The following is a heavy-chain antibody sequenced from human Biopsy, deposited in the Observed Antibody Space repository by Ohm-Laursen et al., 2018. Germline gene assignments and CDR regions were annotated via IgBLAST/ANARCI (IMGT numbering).Heavy chain of an antibody. D-gene: IGHD6-13*01. V-gene: IGHV3-30*18. CDR1: GFDFSSYG. Sequence: SLRPSCAASGFDFSSYGMHRVRQAPGKGLEWVAVISFDGGDQRYADSVKGRFTISRDNSKNTLYLQMNSLRAEDTAVFYCVKDRGAAGTDYYYGMDVWGQGTTVTVSS. CDR3: VKDRGAAGTDYYYGMDV. J-gene: IGHJ6*01. CDR2: ISFDGGDQ.